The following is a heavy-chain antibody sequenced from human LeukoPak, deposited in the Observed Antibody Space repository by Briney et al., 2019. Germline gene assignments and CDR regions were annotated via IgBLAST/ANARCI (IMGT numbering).Heavy chain of an antibody. Sequence: GESLKISCKASGYIFTNYWIGWVRPMPGKGLEWMGVIYPRDSRTTYSPSFQDQVTISADKSISTAYLQWTSLKASDTAMYYCARHLSDITSSPNYWGPGTLVTVSS. CDR2: IYPRDSRT. CDR1: GYIFTNYW. CDR3: ARHLSDITSSPNY. D-gene: IGHD2-2*01. J-gene: IGHJ4*02. V-gene: IGHV5-51*01.